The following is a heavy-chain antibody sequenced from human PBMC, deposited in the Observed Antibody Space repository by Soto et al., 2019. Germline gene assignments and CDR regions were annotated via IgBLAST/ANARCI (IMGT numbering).Heavy chain of an antibody. D-gene: IGHD4-17*01. Sequence: EVQLLESGGGLVQPGGSLRVSCAASGFTFRNYAMTWVRQAPGKGLEWISAISGDSGRADYADSVKGRFTVSRDNSKNTLYLQMNSLRAEDTAMYYCAMDPNCDYTGAFDLWSHGEMVPVSS. CDR2: ISGDSGRA. CDR1: GFTFRNYA. V-gene: IGHV3-23*01. CDR3: AMDPNCDYTGAFDL. J-gene: IGHJ3*01.